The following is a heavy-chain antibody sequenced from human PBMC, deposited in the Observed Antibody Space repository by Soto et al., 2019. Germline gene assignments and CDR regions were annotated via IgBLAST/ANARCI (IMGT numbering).Heavy chain of an antibody. D-gene: IGHD1-20*01. CDR3: ARDRVNWNYDYYGMDV. V-gene: IGHV1-69*06. CDR1: GGTFSSYA. J-gene: IGHJ6*02. Sequence: SVKVSCKASGGTFSSYAISWVRQAPGQGLEWMGGIIPIFGTANYAQKFQGRVTITADKSTSTAYMELSSPRSEDTAVYYCARDRVNWNYDYYGMDVWGQGTTVTVSS. CDR2: IIPIFGTA.